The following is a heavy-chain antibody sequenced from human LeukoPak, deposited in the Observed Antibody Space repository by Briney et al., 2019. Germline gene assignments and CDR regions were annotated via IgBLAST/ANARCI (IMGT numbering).Heavy chain of an antibody. Sequence: SVKVSCKASGGTFSSYAISWVRQAPGQGLEWMGRIIPILGIANYAQKFQGRVTITADKSTSTAYMELSSLRSEDTAVYYCAREFGRLGVRQQPSYDPWGQGTLVTVSS. D-gene: IGHD6-13*01. CDR2: IIPILGIA. J-gene: IGHJ5*02. V-gene: IGHV1-69*04. CDR1: GGTFSSYA. CDR3: AREFGRLGVRQQPSYDP.